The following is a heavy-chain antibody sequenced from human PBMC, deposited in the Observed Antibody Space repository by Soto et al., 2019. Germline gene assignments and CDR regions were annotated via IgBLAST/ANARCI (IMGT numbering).Heavy chain of an antibody. CDR2: INPSGGST. J-gene: IGHJ6*02. Sequence: ASVKVSCKATGYNFISHYMHWVRQAPGQGLEWMGIINPSGGSTSYAQKFQGRVSMTRETSTSTVYMELSSLRSEDTAVYYCAREGVAGWAQYYYYGMDVWGQGTTVTVSS. V-gene: IGHV1-46*01. CDR3: AREGVAGWAQYYYYGMDV. D-gene: IGHD1-26*01. CDR1: GYNFISHY.